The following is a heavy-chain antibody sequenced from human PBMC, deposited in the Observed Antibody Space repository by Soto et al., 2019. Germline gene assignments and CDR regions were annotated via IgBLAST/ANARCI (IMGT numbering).Heavy chain of an antibody. J-gene: IGHJ6*02. CDR3: ARAGGSYSSGWYYYYGMDV. CDR1: GVSISSGGYY. CDR2: IYHSGST. D-gene: IGHD6-19*01. Sequence: SETLSLTCTVSGVSISSGGYYWSWIRQHPGKGLEWIGEIYHSGSTNYNPSLKSRVTISVDKSKNQFSLKLSSVTAADTAVYYCARAGGSYSSGWYYYYGMDVWGQGTTVTVSS. V-gene: IGHV4-31*03.